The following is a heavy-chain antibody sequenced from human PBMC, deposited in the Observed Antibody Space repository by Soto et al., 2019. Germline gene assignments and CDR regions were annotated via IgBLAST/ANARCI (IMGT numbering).Heavy chain of an antibody. V-gene: IGHV4-39*01. J-gene: IGHJ6*02. CDR3: GRQAGHCGRTTCFGYYSVDV. D-gene: IGHD2-2*01. Sequence: QLQLQESGPRLVKPSETLSLTCSVSGGSISSSSYSWGWIRQPPGKGLEWIGTIYYSGSTHYNPSLEGRVPISADTPNNQFALRLSSVTAADTAVYYCGRQAGHCGRTTCFGYYSVDVWGQGTTVTVS. CDR1: GGSISSSSYS. CDR2: IYYSGST.